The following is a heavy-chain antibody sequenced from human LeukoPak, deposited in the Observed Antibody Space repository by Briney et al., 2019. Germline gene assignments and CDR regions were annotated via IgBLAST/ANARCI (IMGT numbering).Heavy chain of an antibody. D-gene: IGHD4-23*01. CDR1: GFTFSDHW. CDR2: INGYGNTT. V-gene: IGHV3-74*01. J-gene: IGHJ4*02. Sequence: QAGGSLRLSCEVSGFTFSDHWMHWIRQVPGKGLVWVSRINGYGNTTTYAGFVKGRFTISRDNAKNSLYLQMNSLRAEDTAVYYCAREDYGGNSFDYWGQGTLVTVSS. CDR3: AREDYGGNSFDY.